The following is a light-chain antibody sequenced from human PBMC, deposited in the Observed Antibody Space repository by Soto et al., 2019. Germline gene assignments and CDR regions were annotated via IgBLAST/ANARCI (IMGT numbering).Light chain of an antibody. J-gene: IGKJ2*01. CDR2: AAS. CDR3: QQSYITPYT. CDR1: QSISVH. V-gene: IGKV1-39*01. Sequence: DIQMTQSPSSLSASVGDTVTITCRASQSISVHLNWYQQKPGKVPKLLIYAASNLQSGVPSSFSGSGSETDFDLTISSLQPEDFAIYYCQQSYITPYTFGQGIKLQIK.